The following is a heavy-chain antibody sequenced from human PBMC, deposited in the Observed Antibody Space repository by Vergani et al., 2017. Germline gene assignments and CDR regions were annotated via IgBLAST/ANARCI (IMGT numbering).Heavy chain of an antibody. CDR2: VEDSGYF. Sequence: QVQLQESGPGLVRPSETLSLTCTVSGGSLIGYYWNWIRQTPGEGLEWIGYVEDSGYFNYNPSLKTRVSMSSDTSNNQLPLMLSSVTVADTAVYYCARSIVSRNPPDYFDNWGQGTLVNVSS. CDR1: GGSLIGYY. V-gene: IGHV4-59*01. CDR3: ARSIVSRNPPDYFDN. D-gene: IGHD1-14*01. J-gene: IGHJ4*02.